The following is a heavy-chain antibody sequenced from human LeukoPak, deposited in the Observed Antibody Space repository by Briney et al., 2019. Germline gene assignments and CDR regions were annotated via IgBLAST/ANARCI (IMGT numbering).Heavy chain of an antibody. CDR2: IRSKAYRGTT. CDR3: TRGPIQLWMHNAMDV. D-gene: IGHD5-18*01. J-gene: IGHJ6*02. V-gene: IGHV3-49*04. CDR1: GFTFSDHA. Sequence: PGRSLTLSCITSGFTFSDHAMSWVRQAPGKGLEWVGFIRSKAYRGTTGYAASVKDRFIISRDDSRSIAYLQMNSLRTEDTALYYCTRGPIQLWMHNAMDVWGQGTMVTVSS.